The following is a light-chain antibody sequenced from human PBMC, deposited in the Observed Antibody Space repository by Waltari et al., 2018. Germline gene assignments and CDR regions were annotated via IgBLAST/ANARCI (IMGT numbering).Light chain of an antibody. CDR3: QQYYILPT. V-gene: IGKV4-1*01. CDR1: QSVLYRSNNKHS. Sequence: DVVMTQSSEPLAVSQAEMATIHCMSTQSVLYRSNNKHSVAWYQQKPAQSPKFLIYWSPTRESGVPDRFSGGGSGTDVTLTISRLQADDVAIYYCQQYYILPTFGGGTKGEI. CDR2: WSP. J-gene: IGKJ4*01.